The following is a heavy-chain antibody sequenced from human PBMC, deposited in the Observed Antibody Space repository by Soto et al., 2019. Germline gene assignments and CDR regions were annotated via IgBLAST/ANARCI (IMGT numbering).Heavy chain of an antibody. CDR2: ISGSGGST. CDR3: AKDEWRFFEWFGWDMDV. J-gene: IGHJ6*02. V-gene: IGHV3-23*01. Sequence: GGSLRLSCAASGFTFSSYAMSWVRQAPGKGLEWVSAISGSGGSTYYADSVKGRFTISRDNSKNTLYLQMNSLRAEDTAVYYCAKDEWRFFEWFGWDMDVWGQGTTVTVSS. CDR1: GFTFSSYA. D-gene: IGHD3-3*01.